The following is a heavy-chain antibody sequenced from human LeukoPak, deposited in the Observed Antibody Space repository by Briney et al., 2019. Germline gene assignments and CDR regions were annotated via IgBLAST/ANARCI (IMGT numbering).Heavy chain of an antibody. CDR1: GGTFSSYA. Sequence: SVKVSCKASGGTFSSYAISWVRQAPGQGLEWMGGIIPIFGTANYAQKFQGRVTITADESTSTAYMELSSLRSEDTAVYYCARDTEIRSNYYYYYVDVWGKGTTVTVSS. V-gene: IGHV1-69*13. J-gene: IGHJ6*03. CDR3: ARDTEIRSNYYYYYVDV. CDR2: IIPIFGTA. D-gene: IGHD4-11*01.